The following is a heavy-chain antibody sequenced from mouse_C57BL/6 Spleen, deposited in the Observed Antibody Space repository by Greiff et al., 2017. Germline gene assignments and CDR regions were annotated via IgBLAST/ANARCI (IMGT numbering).Heavy chain of an antibody. J-gene: IGHJ1*03. CDR2: ISSGRSTI. Sequence: EVQLVESGGGLVKPGGSLKLSCAASGFTFSDYGMHWVRQAPEKGLEWVAYISSGRSTIYYADTVKGRFTISRDNAKNTLFLQMTRLRSEDTAMYYCARPDYYGSSYGYFDVWGTGTTVTVSS. CDR1: GFTFSDYG. V-gene: IGHV5-17*01. CDR3: ARPDYYGSSYGYFDV. D-gene: IGHD1-1*01.